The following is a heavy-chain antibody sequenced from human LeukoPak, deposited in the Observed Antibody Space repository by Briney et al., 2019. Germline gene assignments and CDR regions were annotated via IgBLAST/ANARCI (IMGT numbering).Heavy chain of an antibody. D-gene: IGHD5-24*01. CDR1: VFTLSSYA. CDR2: ISYDGSNK. V-gene: IGHV3-30*01. Sequence: PGRSLRLSCAAPVFTLSSYAMHWVRQAPGKGLEWVAVISYDGSNKYYVDSVKGRFTISRDNSKNTLYLQMNSLRAEDTAVYYCARDEDGYNSSWGQGTLVTVSS. J-gene: IGHJ5*02. CDR3: ARDEDGYNSS.